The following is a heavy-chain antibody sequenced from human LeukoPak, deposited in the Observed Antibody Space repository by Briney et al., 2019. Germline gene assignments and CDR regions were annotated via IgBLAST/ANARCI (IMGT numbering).Heavy chain of an antibody. Sequence: GASVKVSCKASGYTFTGYYMHWVRQAPGQGLEWMGWINPNSGGTNYAQKFQGRVTMTRDTSISTAYMELSSLRSEDTAVYYCARGLEGVASYYFDYWGQGTLVTVSS. CDR3: ARGLEGVASYYFDY. V-gene: IGHV1-2*02. CDR1: GYTFTGYY. D-gene: IGHD1-1*01. J-gene: IGHJ4*02. CDR2: INPNSGGT.